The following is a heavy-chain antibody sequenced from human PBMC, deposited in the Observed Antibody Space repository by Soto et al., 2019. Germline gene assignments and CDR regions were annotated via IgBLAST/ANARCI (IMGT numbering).Heavy chain of an antibody. CDR3: TTGVGYYAPYGMDV. V-gene: IGHV3-15*01. CDR1: GFTFSDAW. Sequence: EVRLVESGGGLVKPGGSLRLSCAASGFTFSDAWMTWVRQAPGKGLEWVGRINPDGGTTDYAAPVKGRFTISRDEAETTLYLQMTTLRTEDTAVYYCTTGVGYYAPYGMDVWGQGTTVTVSS. J-gene: IGHJ6*02. CDR2: INPDGGTT. D-gene: IGHD1-26*01.